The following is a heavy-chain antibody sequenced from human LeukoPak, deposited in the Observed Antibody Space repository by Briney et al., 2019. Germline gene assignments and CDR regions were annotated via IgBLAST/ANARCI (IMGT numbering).Heavy chain of an antibody. D-gene: IGHD3-10*01. CDR2: IPYDGSNK. J-gene: IGHJ4*02. CDR3: ARDGRYYYGSGGHFDY. Sequence: GGSLRLSCAASGFTFSGYAMHWVRQAPGKGLEWVAVIPYDGSNKYYADSVKGRFTISRDNSKNTLYLQMNSLRAEDTAVYYCARDGRYYYGSGGHFDYWGQGTLVTVSS. V-gene: IGHV3-30-3*01. CDR1: GFTFSGYA.